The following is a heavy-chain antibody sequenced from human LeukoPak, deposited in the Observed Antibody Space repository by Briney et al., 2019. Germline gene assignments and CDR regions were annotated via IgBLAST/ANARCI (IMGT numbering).Heavy chain of an antibody. Sequence: GGSLRLSCAASGFTFSSYAMSWVRQAPGKGLEWVSGINWNGDRTAYVDSVKGRFTISRDNAKNSLFLQMNSLGADDTALYYCARDESLGDLWSGYFDALDIWGQGTMVTVSS. J-gene: IGHJ3*02. CDR2: INWNGDRT. CDR1: GFTFSSYA. D-gene: IGHD3-3*01. CDR3: ARDESLGDLWSGYFDALDI. V-gene: IGHV3-20*04.